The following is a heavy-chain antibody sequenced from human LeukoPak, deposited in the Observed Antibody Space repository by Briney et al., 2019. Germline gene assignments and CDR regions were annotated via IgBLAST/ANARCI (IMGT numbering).Heavy chain of an antibody. J-gene: IGHJ4*02. V-gene: IGHV3-33*01. CDR2: IWYDGSNK. Sequence: GGSLRLSCAASGFTFSSYGMHWVRQAPGKGLEWVAVIWYDGSNKYYADSVKGRFTISRDNSKNTLYLQMNSLRAEDAAVYYCARGHYSGYDFAIDYWGQGTLVTVSS. D-gene: IGHD5-12*01. CDR1: GFTFSSYG. CDR3: ARGHYSGYDFAIDY.